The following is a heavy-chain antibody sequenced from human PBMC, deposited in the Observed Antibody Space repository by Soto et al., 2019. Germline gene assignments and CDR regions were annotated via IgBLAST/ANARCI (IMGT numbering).Heavy chain of an antibody. CDR2: ILVDGRT. V-gene: IGHV3-23*01. Sequence: GGSLRLSCAASGFICTSYDMSWVRQAPGQGLEWVSTILVDGRTFYVDSAKGRFTISRDSSQNTVYLQMNSLTAGDTALYYCAKATATGGGAFDICGQGTMVTVSS. D-gene: IGHD2-8*02. CDR3: AKATATGGGAFDI. J-gene: IGHJ3*02. CDR1: GFICTSYD.